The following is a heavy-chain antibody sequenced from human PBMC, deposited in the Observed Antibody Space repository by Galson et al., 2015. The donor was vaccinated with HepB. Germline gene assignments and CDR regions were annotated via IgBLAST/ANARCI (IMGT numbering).Heavy chain of an antibody. D-gene: IGHD3-10*01. CDR2: IIPILGIA. CDR1: GGTFSSYA. CDR3: ATAGSPSGYYGSGSQVDY. Sequence: SVKVSCKASGGTFSSYAISWVGQAPGQGLEWRGGIIPILGIANYAQKFQGRVTITEDTSTDTAYMELSSLRSEDTAVYYCATAGSPSGYYGSGSQVDYWGQGTLVTVSS. J-gene: IGHJ4*02. V-gene: IGHV1-69*10.